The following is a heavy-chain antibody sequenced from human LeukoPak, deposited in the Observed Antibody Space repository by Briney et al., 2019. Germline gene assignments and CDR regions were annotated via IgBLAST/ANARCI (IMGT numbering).Heavy chain of an antibody. D-gene: IGHD1-26*01. CDR3: ARHSPWNWFDP. J-gene: IGHJ5*02. V-gene: IGHV4-4*09. Sequence: KPSETLSLTCTDSGGSISSYYWSWIRQPPGKGLEWIGYIYTSGSTNYNPSLKSRVTISVDTSKNQFSLKLSSVTAADTAVYYCARHSPWNWFDPWGQGTLVTVSS. CDR1: GGSISSYY. CDR2: IYTSGST.